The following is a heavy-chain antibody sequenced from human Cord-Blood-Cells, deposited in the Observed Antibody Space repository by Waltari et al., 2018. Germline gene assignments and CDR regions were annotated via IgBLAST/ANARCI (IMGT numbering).Heavy chain of an antibody. CDR2: VSWDGGST. D-gene: IGHD4-4*01. CDR1: GFTFDDYT. CDR3: AKENDYSNSLFDY. J-gene: IGHJ4*02. V-gene: IGHV3-43*01. Sequence: EVQLVESGGVVVQPGGSLRLSCAASGFTFDDYTMHWVRKAPGKGLEWVSLVSWDGGSTYYADSVKGRFTISRDNSKNSLYLQMNSLRTEDTALYYCAKENDYSNSLFDYWGQGTLVTVSS.